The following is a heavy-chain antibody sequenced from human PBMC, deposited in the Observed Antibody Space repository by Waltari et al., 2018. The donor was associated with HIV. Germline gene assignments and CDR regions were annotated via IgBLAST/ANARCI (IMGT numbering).Heavy chain of an antibody. Sequence: EVQLMQSGGGLVQPEGSLRLSCEASGFTFGSYWMSWVRQAPGKGLEGVTNIKQDGSEVHYVDSVKGRFTISRDNVKSSVFLQLKSLRVEDSAVYYCARANYYDYWGQGALVTVSS. CDR2: IKQDGSEV. CDR1: GFTFGSYW. D-gene: IGHD3-10*01. J-gene: IGHJ4*02. CDR3: ARANYYDY. V-gene: IGHV3-7*01.